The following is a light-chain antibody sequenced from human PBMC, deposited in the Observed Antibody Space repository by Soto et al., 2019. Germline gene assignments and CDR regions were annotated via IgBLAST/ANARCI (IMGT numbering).Light chain of an antibody. CDR3: QQYYSSPLT. CDR1: QSVLYSSNNRNF. CDR2: WAS. V-gene: IGKV4-1*01. Sequence: DIVMTLSPDSLAVSLGERATINCKSSQSVLYSSNNRNFLAWYQQKAGQPPKLLIYWASTRESGVPDRFSGSGSGTDFTLTISSLQAEDVAVYYCQQYYSSPLTFGGGTKVEIK. J-gene: IGKJ4*01.